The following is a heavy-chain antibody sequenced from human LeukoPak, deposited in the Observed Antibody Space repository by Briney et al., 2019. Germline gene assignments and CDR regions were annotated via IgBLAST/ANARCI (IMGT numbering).Heavy chain of an antibody. CDR1: GGTFISYA. Sequence: SVKVSCKASGGTFISYAISWVRQAPGQGLEWMGGIIPIFGTANYAQKFQGRVTITTDESTSTAYMELSSLRSEDTAVYYCARGSDNMVRGVIAKYYFDYWGQGTLVTVSS. CDR2: IIPIFGTA. CDR3: ARGSDNMVRGVIAKYYFDY. D-gene: IGHD3-10*01. V-gene: IGHV1-69*05. J-gene: IGHJ4*02.